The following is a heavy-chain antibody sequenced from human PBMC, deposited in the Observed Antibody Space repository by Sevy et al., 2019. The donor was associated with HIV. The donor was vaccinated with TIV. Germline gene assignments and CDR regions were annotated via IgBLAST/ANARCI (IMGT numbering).Heavy chain of an antibody. Sequence: GGSLRLSCTGSGFSFGDYAISWFRQAPGKGLEWVGFIRSEVYGGTSEFAAAVKGRFTISREDSKSLAYLQMNSLKPDDTAIYYCNREVTTETEGVVYNIYGMDVWGQGTKVSVSS. D-gene: IGHD1-1*01. CDR2: IRSEVYGGTS. CDR3: NREVTTETEGVVYNIYGMDV. CDR1: GFSFGDYA. V-gene: IGHV3-49*03. J-gene: IGHJ6*02.